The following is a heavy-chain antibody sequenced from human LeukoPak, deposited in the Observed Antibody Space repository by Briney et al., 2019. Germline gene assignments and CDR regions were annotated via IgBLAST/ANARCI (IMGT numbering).Heavy chain of an antibody. J-gene: IGHJ3*02. CDR1: GYTFTSYD. V-gene: IGHV1-8*01. CDR2: MSPNSGNT. CDR3: ARDRIAVAAPRSAFDI. Sequence: ASVKVSCKASGYTFTSYDINWMRQATGQGLEWMGWMSPNSGNTGYAQKFQGRVTMTRDTSTGTAYLELSSLRSEDTAVYYCARDRIAVAAPRSAFDIWGQGTMVTVSS. D-gene: IGHD6-19*01.